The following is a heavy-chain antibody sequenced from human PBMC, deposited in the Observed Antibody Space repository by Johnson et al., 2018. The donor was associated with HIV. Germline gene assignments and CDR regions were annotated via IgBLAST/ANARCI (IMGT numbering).Heavy chain of an antibody. CDR3: ARGGEKGAFDI. CDR1: GFTFANYG. CDR2: IRNKANSYTT. V-gene: IGHV3-72*01. D-gene: IGHD7-27*01. Sequence: VQLVESGGGVVRPGGSLRLSCAASGFTFANYGMHWVRQAPGKGLEWVGRIRNKANSYTTEYAASVKGRFTILRDDSKNSLYLQMNSLKTEDTAVYYCARGGEKGAFDIWGQGTMVTVSS. J-gene: IGHJ3*02.